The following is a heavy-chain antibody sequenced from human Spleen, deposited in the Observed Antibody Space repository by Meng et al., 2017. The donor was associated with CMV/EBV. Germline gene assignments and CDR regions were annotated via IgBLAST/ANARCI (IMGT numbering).Heavy chain of an antibody. D-gene: IGHD3-3*01. Sequence: SETLSLTCTVSGGSISSSTYYWGWIRQPPGKGLEWIGSIYYSGSTYYNPSLKSRVTISVDTSKNQFSLKLSSVTAADTAVYYCATAQRDFWSGYYIDYWGQGTLVTVSS. CDR1: GGSISSSTYY. CDR3: ATAQRDFWSGYYIDY. CDR2: IYYSGST. V-gene: IGHV4-39*07. J-gene: IGHJ4*02.